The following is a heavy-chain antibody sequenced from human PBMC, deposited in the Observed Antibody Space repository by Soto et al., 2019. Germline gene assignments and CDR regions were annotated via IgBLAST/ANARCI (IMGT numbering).Heavy chain of an antibody. V-gene: IGHV4-4*02. CDR1: GNSISTTNW. D-gene: IGHD3-22*01. CDR2: IYHSGST. CDR3: ARDVGYHYDGSPSGQFDF. J-gene: IGHJ4*02. Sequence: PSETLSLTCVVSGNSISTTNWWSWVRQSPGKGLEWIGEIYHSGSTNYNPSLKSRVTISVDKSKGQFSLKLSSVTAADTAVYYCARDVGYHYDGSPSGQFDFWGQGTLVTVSS.